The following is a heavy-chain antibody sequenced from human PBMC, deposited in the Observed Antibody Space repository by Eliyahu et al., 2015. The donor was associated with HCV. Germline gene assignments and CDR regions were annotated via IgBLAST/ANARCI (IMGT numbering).Heavy chain of an antibody. D-gene: IGHD1-26*01. CDR2: IKSKTDGGTT. J-gene: IGHJ6*02. CDR3: TTDGSSSHYYYYYGMDV. Sequence: EVQLVESGGXLVKPGGSLXLXCAAXGXXFSNAWMXWVRXAXGKGLEWVGRIKSKTDGGTTDYAAPVKGRFTISRDDSKNTLYLQMNSLKTEDTAVYYCTTDGSSSHYYYYYGMDVWGQGTTVTVSS. V-gene: IGHV3-15*01. CDR1: GXXFSNAW.